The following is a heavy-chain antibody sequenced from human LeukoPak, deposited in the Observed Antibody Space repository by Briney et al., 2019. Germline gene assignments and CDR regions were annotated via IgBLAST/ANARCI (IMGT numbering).Heavy chain of an antibody. V-gene: IGHV4-59*11. CDR2: IYYSGST. Sequence: PSETLSLTCTVSGGSISSHYWSWIRQPPGKGLEWIGYIYYSGSTNYNPSLKSRVTISVDTSKNQFSLKLSSVTAADTAVYYCARGATIFGVANYYYMDDWGKGTTVTVSS. D-gene: IGHD3-3*01. J-gene: IGHJ6*03. CDR3: ARGATIFGVANYYYMDD. CDR1: GGSISSHY.